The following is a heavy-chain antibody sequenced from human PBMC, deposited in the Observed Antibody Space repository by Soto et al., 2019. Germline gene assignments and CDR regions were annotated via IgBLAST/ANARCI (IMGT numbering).Heavy chain of an antibody. Sequence: QVQLVESGGGVVQPGRSLRLSCAASGFTFSSYGMHWVRQAPGKGLEWVAVILYDGSNKYYADSLKGRFTISRDNSKNTLYLQMNSLRAEDTTVYYCARGGVYYDFWSGYYDWGQGTLVTVSS. D-gene: IGHD3-3*01. CDR1: GFTFSSYG. CDR2: ILYDGSNK. V-gene: IGHV3-33*01. J-gene: IGHJ4*02. CDR3: ARGGVYYDFWSGYYD.